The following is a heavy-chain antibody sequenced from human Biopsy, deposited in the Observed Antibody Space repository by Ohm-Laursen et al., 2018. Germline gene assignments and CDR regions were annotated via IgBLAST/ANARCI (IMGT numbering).Heavy chain of an antibody. CDR2: VYYTGST. V-gene: IGHV4-59*01. J-gene: IGHJ2*01. D-gene: IGHD3-22*01. CDR3: ARDRGYYSDRTVPGYFDL. CDR1: GDSISSYY. Sequence: GTLSLTCTVSGDSISSYYWSWMRQPPGKGLQWIGYVYYTGSTDYNPSLQSRVTISVDTSKNHFSLRLRSVTPADTAIYYCARDRGYYSDRTVPGYFDLWGRGTLVTVSS.